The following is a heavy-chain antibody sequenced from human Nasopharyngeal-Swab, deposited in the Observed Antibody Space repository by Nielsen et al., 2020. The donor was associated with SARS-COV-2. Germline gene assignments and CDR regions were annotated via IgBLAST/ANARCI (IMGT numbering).Heavy chain of an antibody. CDR2: FNHSGST. Sequence: PGKGRDGIGEFNHSGSTKYNPSLKSRVNISVDTSKNQFSLKVSSVTAADTAVYYCARGGYYCSSTSCYYYSGYYYGMDVWGQGTTVTVSS. J-gene: IGHJ6*02. CDR3: ARGGYYCSSTSCYYYSGYYYGMDV. D-gene: IGHD2-2*01. V-gene: IGHV4-34*01.